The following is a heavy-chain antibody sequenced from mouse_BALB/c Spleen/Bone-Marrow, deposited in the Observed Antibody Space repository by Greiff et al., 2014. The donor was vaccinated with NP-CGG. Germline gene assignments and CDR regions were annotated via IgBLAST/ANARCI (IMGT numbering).Heavy chain of an antibody. Sequence: EVQLQQSGSELVKPGASVKLSCAASGFNIKDTYMHWVEQRPEQGLEWIGRIDPANGDTKYDPKFQGKATITADTSSNTAYLQLSSLTSEDTAVYYCTRPSFYNGSSYWYFDVWGAGTTVTVSS. CDR2: IDPANGDT. CDR1: GFNIKDTY. D-gene: IGHD1-1*01. CDR3: TRPSFYNGSSYWYFDV. J-gene: IGHJ1*01. V-gene: IGHV14-3*02.